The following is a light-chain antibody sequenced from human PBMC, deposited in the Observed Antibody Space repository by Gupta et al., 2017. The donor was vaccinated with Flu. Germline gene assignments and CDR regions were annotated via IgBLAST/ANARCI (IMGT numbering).Light chain of an antibody. J-gene: IGKJ3*01. CDR1: QSVSSSY. Sequence: EIVLTQSPGTLSLSTGERATLSCRASQSVSSSYLAWYQQKPGQAPRLLIYCASSRATVIPDRFSGRWSGTDFTLTISRLEPEDVAVYYCQHYGSSPFTFGPGTKVDIK. CDR3: QHYGSSPFT. V-gene: IGKV3-20*01. CDR2: CAS.